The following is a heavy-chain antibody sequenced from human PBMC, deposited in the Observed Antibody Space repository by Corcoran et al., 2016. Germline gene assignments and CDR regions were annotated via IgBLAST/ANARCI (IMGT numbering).Heavy chain of an antibody. V-gene: IGHV1-69*01. CDR1: GGTFSSYA. CDR3: AREGLWGGYYDSSGYSPYGMDV. Sequence: QVQLVQSGAEVKKPGSSVKVSCKASGGTFSSYAISWVRQAPGQGLEWMGGIIPIFGTANYAQKFQGRVTITADESTSTAYMELSSLRSEDTAVYYCAREGLWGGYYDSSGYSPYGMDVWGQGTTVTVSS. D-gene: IGHD3-22*01. CDR2: IIPIFGTA. J-gene: IGHJ6*02.